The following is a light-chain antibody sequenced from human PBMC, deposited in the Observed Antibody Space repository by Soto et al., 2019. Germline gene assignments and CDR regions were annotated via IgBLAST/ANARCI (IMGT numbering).Light chain of an antibody. CDR3: HQHGDSPWT. CDR2: DVS. J-gene: IGKJ1*01. Sequence: EIVFTQSPATLSLSPGERSTLSCRASQSVSESLAWYQQKPGQAPRLLIYDVSYRATGISDRFSGSGSGTEFTLTISRLEPEDFATYYCHQHGDSPWTFGQGTKVDIK. CDR1: QSVSES. V-gene: IGKV3-11*01.